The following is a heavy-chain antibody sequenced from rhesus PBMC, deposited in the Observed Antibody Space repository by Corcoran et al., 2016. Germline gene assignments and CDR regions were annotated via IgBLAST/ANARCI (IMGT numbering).Heavy chain of an antibody. CDR1: GFTFSSYG. CDR3: TRGDYNFWTGYSDYFDF. J-gene: IGHJ4*01. CDR2: IIRASPYI. V-gene: IGHV3S4*01. Sequence: EVQLVESGGGLVQPGGSLRLSCAASGFTFSSYGMSWVRQAPGKGLEWVSSIIRASPYIYYTDSLKCRFTVSRDNAKNSLSLQINSLKTEDTAVYYCTRGDYNFWTGYSDYFDFWGQGVLVTVSA. D-gene: IGHD3-3*01.